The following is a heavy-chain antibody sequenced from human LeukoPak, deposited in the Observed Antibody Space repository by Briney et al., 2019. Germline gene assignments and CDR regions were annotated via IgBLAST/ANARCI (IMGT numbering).Heavy chain of an antibody. CDR3: ARGVPSNRGGAFDI. Sequence: GGSLRLSCAASGFTFSSYAMHRVRQAPGKGLEWVAVISYDGSNKYYADSVKGRFTISRDNSKNTLYLQMNSLRAEDTAVYYCARGVPSNRGGAFDIWGQGTMVTVSS. D-gene: IGHD1-14*01. J-gene: IGHJ3*02. V-gene: IGHV3-30-3*01. CDR1: GFTFSSYA. CDR2: ISYDGSNK.